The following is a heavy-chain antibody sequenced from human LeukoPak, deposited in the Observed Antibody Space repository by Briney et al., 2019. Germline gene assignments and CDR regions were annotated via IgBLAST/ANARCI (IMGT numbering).Heavy chain of an antibody. J-gene: IGHJ2*01. CDR3: ARRSSIAVAGTNYWYFDL. V-gene: IGHV5-51*01. CDR2: IYPGDSDS. D-gene: IGHD6-19*01. CDR1: GYSFTSYW. Sequence: GESLKISCKGSGYSFTSYWIGWVRQMPGKDLEWLGIIYPGDSDSRYSPSFQGQVTISADKSISTAYLQWSSLKASDTAIYYCARRSSIAVAGTNYWYFDLWGRGTLVTVSS.